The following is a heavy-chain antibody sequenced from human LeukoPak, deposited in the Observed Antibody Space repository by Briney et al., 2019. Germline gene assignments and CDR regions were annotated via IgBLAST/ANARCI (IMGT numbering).Heavy chain of an antibody. Sequence: GGSLRLSCAASGFTFSSYWMNWARQAPGKGLEWVASINHNGNVNYYVDSVKGRFTISRDNAKNSLYLQMSNLRAEETAVYFCARGGGLDVWGQGATVTVSS. J-gene: IGHJ6*02. CDR2: INHNGNVN. D-gene: IGHD3-16*01. V-gene: IGHV3-7*03. CDR3: ARGGGLDV. CDR1: GFTFSSYW.